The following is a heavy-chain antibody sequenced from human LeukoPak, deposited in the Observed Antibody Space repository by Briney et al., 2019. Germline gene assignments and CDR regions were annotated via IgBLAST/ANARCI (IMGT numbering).Heavy chain of an antibody. D-gene: IGHD6-13*01. J-gene: IGHJ4*02. CDR2: IYYSGST. CDR3: ARADSSSWKD. CDR1: GGSISSGGYS. V-gene: IGHV4-61*08. Sequence: PSQTLSLTCAVSGGSISSGGYSWSWIRQPPGKGLEWIGYIYYSGSTNYNPSLKSRVTISVDTSKNQFSLRLSSVTAADTAIYYCARADSSSWKDWGQGTLVTVSS.